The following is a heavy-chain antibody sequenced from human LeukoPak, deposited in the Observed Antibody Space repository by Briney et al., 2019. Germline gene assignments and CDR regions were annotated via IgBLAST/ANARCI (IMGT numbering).Heavy chain of an antibody. CDR2: IKEDGSEK. D-gene: IGHD3-16*01. Sequence: GGSLRLSCAVSGFTFSSYWMTWVRQAPGKGLEWVSKIKEDGSEKYYVDSVKGRFTVSRDDVKNSLFLQMNSLRVEDTAAYYCARLHSAVYYGDAFDIWGQGTMVTVSS. V-gene: IGHV3-7*03. CDR3: ARLHSAVYYGDAFDI. CDR1: GFTFSSYW. J-gene: IGHJ3*02.